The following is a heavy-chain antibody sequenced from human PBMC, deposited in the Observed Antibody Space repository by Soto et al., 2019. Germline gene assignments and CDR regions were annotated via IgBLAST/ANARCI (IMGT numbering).Heavy chain of an antibody. Sequence: SETLSLTCTVSGGSISSGDYYWSWIRQPPGKGLEWIGYIYYSGSTYYNPSLKSRVTISVDTSKNQFSLKLSSVTAADTAVYYCARRSGSSSSWFDPWGQGTQVTVSS. CDR1: GGSISSGDYY. CDR3: ARRSGSSSSWFDP. CDR2: IYYSGST. D-gene: IGHD6-6*01. V-gene: IGHV4-30-4*01. J-gene: IGHJ5*02.